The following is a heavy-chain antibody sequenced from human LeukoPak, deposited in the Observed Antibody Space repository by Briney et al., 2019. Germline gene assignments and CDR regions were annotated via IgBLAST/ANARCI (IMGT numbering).Heavy chain of an antibody. D-gene: IGHD2-21*01. CDR2: ISTWNVDT. Sequence: ASVKVSCKTSGYTFSSYGISWLRQAPGQGLEWMGWISTWNVDTNYAQKFQGRVTMTTDTSTTTLYMEVRSLRSDDTAVYYCARDHGHKSVDYWGQGTLVTVSS. V-gene: IGHV1-18*01. J-gene: IGHJ4*02. CDR3: ARDHGHKSVDY. CDR1: GYTFSSYG.